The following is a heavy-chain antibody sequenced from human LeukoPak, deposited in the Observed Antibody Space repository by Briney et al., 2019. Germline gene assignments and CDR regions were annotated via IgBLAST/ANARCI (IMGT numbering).Heavy chain of an antibody. CDR1: GFSFSSYG. V-gene: IGHV3-30*18. D-gene: IGHD6-19*01. CDR2: ISYDASNK. CDR3: AKDENPGMAVAGTAADY. Sequence: GGSLRLSCAASGFSFSSYGMHWVRQAPGKGLEWVALISYDASNKYYADSVKGRFTISRDKSKNTLYLQMNSLRVEDTAVYYCAKDENPGMAVAGTAADYWGQGTLVTVSS. J-gene: IGHJ4*02.